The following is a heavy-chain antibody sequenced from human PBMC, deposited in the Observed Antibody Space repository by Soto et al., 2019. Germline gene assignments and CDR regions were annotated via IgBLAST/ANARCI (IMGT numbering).Heavy chain of an antibody. CDR2: ISAYNGNT. D-gene: IGHD2-15*01. CDR1: GYTFTSFG. V-gene: IGHV1-18*01. J-gene: IGHJ3*02. CDR3: ARDHRGGTDAFDI. Sequence: QVQLVQCGAEVKKPGASVKVSCKASGYTFTSFGISWVRQAPGQGLEWMGWISAYNGNTNYAENLQGRVTMTTDTFTSTAYMELRSLRSDDTAVYYCARDHRGGTDAFDIWGQGTMVTVSS.